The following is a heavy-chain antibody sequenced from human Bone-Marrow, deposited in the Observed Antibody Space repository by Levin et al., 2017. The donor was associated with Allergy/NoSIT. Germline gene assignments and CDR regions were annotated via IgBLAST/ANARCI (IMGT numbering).Heavy chain of an antibody. J-gene: IGHJ4*02. D-gene: IGHD6-6*01. Sequence: GESLKISCAASGFTFSNAWMSWVRQAPGKGLEWVGRIKSKTDSGTTDYAAPVKGRFTISRDDSKNTLYLQMNSLKTEDTAVYYCTTASAGRPQIAARPNPDYWGQGTLVTVSS. CDR1: GFTFSNAW. CDR2: IKSKTDSGTT. CDR3: TTASAGRPQIAARPNPDY. V-gene: IGHV3-15*01.